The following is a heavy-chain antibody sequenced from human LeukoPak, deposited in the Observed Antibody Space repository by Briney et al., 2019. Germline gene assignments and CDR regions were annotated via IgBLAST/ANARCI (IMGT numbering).Heavy chain of an antibody. CDR3: ARAIRLTPYFDY. Sequence: ASQTLSLTCTVSGVSISSADFYWPWLRQPPGKGLEWIGYIYYSGSTYYNPSLKSRLTISLDTSKNQFSLKLSSVAAADTAVYSCARAIRLTPYFDYWGQGTLVTVSS. V-gene: IGHV4-30-4*01. D-gene: IGHD2-21*01. CDR2: IYYSGST. J-gene: IGHJ4*02. CDR1: GVSISSADFY.